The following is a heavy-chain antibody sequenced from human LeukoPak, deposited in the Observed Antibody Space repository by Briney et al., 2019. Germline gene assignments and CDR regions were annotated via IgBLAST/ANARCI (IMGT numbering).Heavy chain of an antibody. CDR1: GGSISNYY. D-gene: IGHD6-19*01. Sequence: SETLSLTCTVSGGSISNYYWNWLRQPPGKGLEWIGYIYYSGSTNYNPSLKSRVTMSLDTSKNQFSLKLSSVTAADTAVYYCARSPNSSGWYTYWGQGTLVTVSS. J-gene: IGHJ4*02. CDR3: ARSPNSSGWYTY. V-gene: IGHV4-59*01. CDR2: IYYSGST.